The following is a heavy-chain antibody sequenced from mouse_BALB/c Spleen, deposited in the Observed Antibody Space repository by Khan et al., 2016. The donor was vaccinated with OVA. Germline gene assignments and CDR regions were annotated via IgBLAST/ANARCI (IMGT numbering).Heavy chain of an antibody. V-gene: IGHV2-6-1*01. CDR3: ARQPYYHYNIMDY. CDR2: IWSDGST. Sequence: VQLQESGPGLVAPSQSLSITCTISGFSLTNYGVHWVRQPPGKGLEWLVVIWSDGSTTYNSALKSRLSISKDNSKSPVFLKINSLQTDDTAMYFCARQPYYHYNIMDYWGQGTSVTVSS. D-gene: IGHD2-10*01. CDR1: GFSLTNYG. J-gene: IGHJ4*01.